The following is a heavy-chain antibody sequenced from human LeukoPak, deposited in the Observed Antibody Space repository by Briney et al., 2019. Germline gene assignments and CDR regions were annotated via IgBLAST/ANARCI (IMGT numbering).Heavy chain of an antibody. CDR3: TKRVKYGGTWDHFAD. V-gene: IGHV3-23*01. Sequence: GGSLRLSCAASGFTVSSNYMSWVRQAPGKGLEGVSTVNADGVNTYYADSVKGRFTISRDNSKSTLILQMNSLRVEDTALYYFTKRVKYGGTWDHFADWGQGTLVTVSS. J-gene: IGHJ4*02. CDR1: GFTVSSNY. CDR2: VNADGVNT. D-gene: IGHD1-26*01.